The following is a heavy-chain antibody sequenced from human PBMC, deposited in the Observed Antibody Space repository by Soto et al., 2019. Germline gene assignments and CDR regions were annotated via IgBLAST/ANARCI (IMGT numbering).Heavy chain of an antibody. Sequence: EVQLLESGGGLVQPGGSLRLSCAASGFIFSSYAMSWVRQAPGKGLEWVSVISGSGGSTYYADSVKGRFTISRDNSKNTLYLQMNSLRAEDTAVYYCAKLWGLRAGTAPFYFDYWGQGTLVTVSS. CDR1: GFIFSSYA. CDR2: ISGSGGST. CDR3: AKLWGLRAGTAPFYFDY. V-gene: IGHV3-23*01. D-gene: IGHD6-19*01. J-gene: IGHJ4*02.